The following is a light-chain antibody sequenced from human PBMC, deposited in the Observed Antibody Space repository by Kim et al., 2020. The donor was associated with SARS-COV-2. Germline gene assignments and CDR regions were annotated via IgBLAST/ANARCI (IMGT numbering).Light chain of an antibody. CDR2: GAS. CDR3: QQFGSSPWT. V-gene: IGKV3-20*01. CDR1: QSVTSNY. Sequence: SPGERATLSCRASQSVTSNYLAWYQQKPGQPPRLLIYGASNRAGGLPDRFSGSGSGTDFTLTIISLEPEDFAVYYCQQFGSSPWTFGQGSKVDIK. J-gene: IGKJ1*01.